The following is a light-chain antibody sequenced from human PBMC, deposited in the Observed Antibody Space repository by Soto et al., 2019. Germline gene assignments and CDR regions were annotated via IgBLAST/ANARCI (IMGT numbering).Light chain of an antibody. J-gene: IGKJ1*01. CDR1: QSISSW. Sequence: DIQMTQSPSTLSASVGDRVTITCRASQSISSWLAWYQQKPGKAPNLLIYKASSLESGVPSRFSGSGSGTEFTLTSSSLQADDFASYYWQQYNSYSRTFGQGTKVEIK. CDR2: KAS. V-gene: IGKV1-5*03. CDR3: QQYNSYSRT.